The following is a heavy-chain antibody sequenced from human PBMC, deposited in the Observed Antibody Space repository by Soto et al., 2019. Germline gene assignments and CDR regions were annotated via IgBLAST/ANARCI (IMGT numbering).Heavy chain of an antibody. CDR3: ARAPDGPYYYDSSGYPFQH. J-gene: IGHJ1*01. D-gene: IGHD3-22*01. Sequence: GGSLRLSCAASGFTFSNYAMHWVRQAPGKGLEYVSAISSNGGSTYYANSVKGRLTISRDNSKNTLYLQMGSLRAEDMAGYYCARAPDGPYYYDSSGYPFQHWGQGTLVTVSS. V-gene: IGHV3-64*01. CDR2: ISSNGGST. CDR1: GFTFSNYA.